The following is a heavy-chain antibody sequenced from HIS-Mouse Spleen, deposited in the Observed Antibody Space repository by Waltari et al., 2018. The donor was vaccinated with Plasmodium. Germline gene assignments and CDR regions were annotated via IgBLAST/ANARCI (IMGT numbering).Heavy chain of an antibody. CDR2: ISADNGNT. V-gene: IGHV1-18*01. CDR3: ARDGSSGYLYYYYYGMDV. D-gene: IGHD3-22*01. J-gene: IGHJ6*02. Sequence: QVQLVQSGAEVKKPGASVKVSCKASGYTFTSYGISWLRQAHGQGLEWMGRISADNGNTNYAQKLQGRVTMTTDTSTSTAYMERRSLRSDDTAVYYCARDGSSGYLYYYYYGMDVWGQGTTVTVSS. CDR1: GYTFTSYG.